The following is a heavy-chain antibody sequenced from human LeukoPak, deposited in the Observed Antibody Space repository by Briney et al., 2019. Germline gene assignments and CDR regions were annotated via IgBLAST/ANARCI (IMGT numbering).Heavy chain of an antibody. CDR3: ARDRSGYSGYDFFDY. CDR2: ISISGSTI. V-gene: IGHV3-48*04. Sequence: GGSLRLSCAASGFTFSTYSMNWVRQAPGKGLEWVSYISISGSTIYYADSVKGRFTISGDNAKNSLYLQMNSLRAEDTAVYYCARDRSGYSGYDFFDYWGQGALVTVSS. CDR1: GFTFSTYS. D-gene: IGHD5-12*01. J-gene: IGHJ4*02.